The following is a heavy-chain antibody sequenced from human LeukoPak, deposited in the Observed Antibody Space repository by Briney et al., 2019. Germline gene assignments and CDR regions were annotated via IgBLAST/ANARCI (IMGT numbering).Heavy chain of an antibody. D-gene: IGHD3-22*01. Sequence: PSETLSLTCTVSGGSISSGSYYWGWIRQPPGKGLEWIGNIYYSGSTYYNPSLKSRVTISVDTSKNQFSLKLSSVTAADTAVYYCARAPSDYYDSRDDAFDIWGQGTMVTASS. CDR3: ARAPSDYYDSRDDAFDI. CDR2: IYYSGST. V-gene: IGHV4-39*01. CDR1: GGSISSGSYY. J-gene: IGHJ3*02.